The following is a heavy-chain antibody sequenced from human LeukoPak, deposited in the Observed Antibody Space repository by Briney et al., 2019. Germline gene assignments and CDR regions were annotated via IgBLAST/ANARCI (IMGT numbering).Heavy chain of an antibody. CDR1: GFTFSSYA. CDR3: AKDLNSGSYGNFDY. V-gene: IGHV3-23*01. J-gene: IGHJ4*02. CDR2: ISGSGST. Sequence: GGSLRLSCAASGFTFSSYAMSWVRQAPGKGLEWVSAISGSGSTYYADSVKGRFTISRDNSKNTLYLQMNSLRAEDTAVYYCAKDLNSGSYGNFDYWGQGTLVTVSS. D-gene: IGHD1-26*01.